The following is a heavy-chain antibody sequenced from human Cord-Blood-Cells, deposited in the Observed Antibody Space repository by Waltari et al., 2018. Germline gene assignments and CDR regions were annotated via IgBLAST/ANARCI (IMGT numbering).Heavy chain of an antibody. CDR3: ARGVAAAGSPYLDY. CDR2: INHSGST. Sequence: QVQLQQWGAGLLKPSETLSLTCAVYGGSFSGYYWSWIRQPPGKGLEWIGEINHSGSTNYTPSLTTRVTISVATAKNPFSLKLSSVAAADTAVYYCARGVAAAGSPYLDYWGQGTLVTVSS. D-gene: IGHD6-13*01. J-gene: IGHJ4*02. CDR1: GGSFSGYY. V-gene: IGHV4-34*01.